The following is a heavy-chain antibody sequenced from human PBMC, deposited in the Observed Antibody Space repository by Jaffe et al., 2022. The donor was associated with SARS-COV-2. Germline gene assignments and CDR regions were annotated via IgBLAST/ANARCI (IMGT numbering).Heavy chain of an antibody. CDR1: GGSISSGSYY. CDR3: AREYCSGGSCYSGRSENWYFDL. CDR2: IYTSGST. V-gene: IGHV4-61*02. J-gene: IGHJ2*01. D-gene: IGHD2-15*01. Sequence: QVQLQESGPGLVKPSQTLSLTCTVSGGSISSGSYYWSWIRQPAGKGLEWIGRIYTSGSTNYNPSLKSRVTISVDTSKNQFSLKLSSVTAADTAVYYCAREYCSGGSCYSGRSENWYFDLWGRGTLVTVSS.